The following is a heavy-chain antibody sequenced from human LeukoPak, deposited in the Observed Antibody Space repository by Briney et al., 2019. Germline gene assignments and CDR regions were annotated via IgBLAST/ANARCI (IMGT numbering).Heavy chain of an antibody. CDR2: ISYDGSNK. D-gene: IGHD3-22*01. Sequence: GRSLRLSCAASGFTFSSYAMHWVRQAPGKGLEWVAVISYDGSNKYYADSVKGRFTISRDNSKNTLYLQMNSLRAEDTAVYYCASSTYYYDSSGYYPSDYWGQGTLVTVSS. V-gene: IGHV3-30-3*01. CDR3: ASSTYYYDSSGYYPSDY. CDR1: GFTFSSYA. J-gene: IGHJ4*02.